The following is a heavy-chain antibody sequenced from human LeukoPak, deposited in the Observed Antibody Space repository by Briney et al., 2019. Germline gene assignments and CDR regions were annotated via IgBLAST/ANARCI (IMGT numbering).Heavy chain of an antibody. CDR3: ARGLMVRGLIVGFAFDI. CDR2: INPNSGGT. J-gene: IGHJ3*02. V-gene: IGHV1-2*02. D-gene: IGHD3-10*01. Sequence: ASVKVSCKASGYTFTGYYMHWVRQAPGQGLEWMGCINPNSGGTNYAQKFQGRVTMTRDTSISTAYMELSRLRSDDTAVYYCARGLMVRGLIVGFAFDIWGQGTMVTVSS. CDR1: GYTFTGYY.